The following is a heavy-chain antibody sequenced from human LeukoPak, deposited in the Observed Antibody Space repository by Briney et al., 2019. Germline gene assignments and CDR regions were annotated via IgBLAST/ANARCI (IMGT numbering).Heavy chain of an antibody. D-gene: IGHD1-1*01. Sequence: PGGSLTLSCAASGFSVSGIHMNWGRQAPGKNLEWVSGLYSGGPTYYSDSLGGRFTISRDPSKNTEYLQMTSLRVDDSAIYYCARGNGNVGGRLDPWGQGTRVTVSS. J-gene: IGHJ5*02. CDR3: ARGNGNVGGRLDP. V-gene: IGHV3-66*01. CDR2: LYSGGPT. CDR1: GFSVSGIH.